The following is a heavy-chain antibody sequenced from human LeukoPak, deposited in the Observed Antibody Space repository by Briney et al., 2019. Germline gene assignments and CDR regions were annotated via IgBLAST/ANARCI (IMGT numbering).Heavy chain of an antibody. CDR2: IYYSGST. D-gene: IGHD3-22*01. CDR3: ARVPTYYYDSSGYYLDY. CDR1: GGSISSGDYY. J-gene: IGHJ4*02. V-gene: IGHV4-30-4*08. Sequence: SETLSLTCTVSGGSISSGDYYWSWIRQPPGKGLEWIGYIYYSGSTYYNPSLKGRVTISVDTSKNQFSLKLSSVTAADTAVYYCARVPTYYYDSSGYYLDYWGQGTLVTVSS.